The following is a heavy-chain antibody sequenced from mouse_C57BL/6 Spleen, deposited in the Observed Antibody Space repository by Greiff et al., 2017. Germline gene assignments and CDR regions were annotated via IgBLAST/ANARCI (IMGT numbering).Heavy chain of an antibody. CDR3: ARHGDYDPHYYAMDY. Sequence: EVKLQESGGGLVQPGGSLKLSCAASGFTFSDYGMAWVRQAPRKGPEWVAFISNLAYSIYYADTVTGRFTISRENAKNTLYLEMSSLRSEDTAMYYCARHGDYDPHYYAMDYWGQGTSVTVSS. CDR1: GFTFSDYG. J-gene: IGHJ4*01. D-gene: IGHD2-4*01. CDR2: ISNLAYSI. V-gene: IGHV5-15*01.